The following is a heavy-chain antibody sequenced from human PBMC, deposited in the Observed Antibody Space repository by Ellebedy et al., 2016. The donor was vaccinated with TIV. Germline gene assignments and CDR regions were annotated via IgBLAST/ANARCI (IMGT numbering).Heavy chain of an antibody. V-gene: IGHV4-38-2*02. CDR1: GSSIDDYY. CDR3: ARDGTVLVPAADMDV. CDR2: GYHSGST. Sequence: GSLRLSCTVSGSSIDDYYWTWIRQPPGKGLEWIGSGYHSGSTFYNPSLKSRVSISVDTTKNQFSLRLASVTAADTAVYYCARDGTVLVPAADMDVWGKGTTVTVSS. D-gene: IGHD2-2*01. J-gene: IGHJ6*03.